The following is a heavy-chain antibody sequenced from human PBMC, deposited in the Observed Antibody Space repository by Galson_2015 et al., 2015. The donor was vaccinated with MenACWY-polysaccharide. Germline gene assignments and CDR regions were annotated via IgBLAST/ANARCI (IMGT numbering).Heavy chain of an antibody. Sequence: SLRLSCAASGFTFSSYSMNWVRQAPGKGLEWVSSISSSSCYIYYADSVKGRFTISRDNAKNSLYLQMNSLRAEDTAVYYCARDPGYDFWSGYTIDNWFDPWGQGTLVTVSS. CDR3: ARDPGYDFWSGYTIDNWFDP. J-gene: IGHJ5*02. V-gene: IGHV3-21*01. CDR1: GFTFSSYS. D-gene: IGHD3-3*01. CDR2: ISSSSCYI.